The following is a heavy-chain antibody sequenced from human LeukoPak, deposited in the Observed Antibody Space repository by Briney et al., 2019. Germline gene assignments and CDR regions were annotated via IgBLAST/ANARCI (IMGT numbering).Heavy chain of an antibody. CDR2: IYYTGTT. Sequence: SETLSLTCAVSRGSITNSSRYWGWIRQPPGKGLEWIGGIYYTGTTYYSPSLNSRITISMDTSKKQFSLRLASVTAADTAVYYCARRAVVPAAVSYFDNWGQGTLVTVSS. CDR3: ARRAVVPAAVSYFDN. V-gene: IGHV4-39*01. D-gene: IGHD2-2*01. CDR1: RGSITNSSRY. J-gene: IGHJ4*02.